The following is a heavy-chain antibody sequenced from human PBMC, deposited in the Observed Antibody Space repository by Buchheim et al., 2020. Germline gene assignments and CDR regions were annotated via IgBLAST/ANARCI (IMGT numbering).Heavy chain of an antibody. D-gene: IGHD5-12*01. CDR3: AKGSGNIVATKGGYFDY. CDR1: GFTFSSYA. Sequence: EVQLLESGGGLVQPGGSLRLSCAASGFTFSSYAMSWVRQAPGKGLEWVSAISGSGGSTYYADSVKGRFTISRDHSKNTLYLQMNSLRAEDTAVYYCAKGSGNIVATKGGYFDYWGQGTL. V-gene: IGHV3-23*01. J-gene: IGHJ4*02. CDR2: ISGSGGST.